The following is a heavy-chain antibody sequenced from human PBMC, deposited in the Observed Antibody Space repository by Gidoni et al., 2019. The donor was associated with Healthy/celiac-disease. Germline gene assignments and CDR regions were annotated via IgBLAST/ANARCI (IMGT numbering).Heavy chain of an antibody. CDR2: INHSGST. J-gene: IGHJ4*02. D-gene: IGHD6-6*01. CDR3: ARSPLYSSSHLWYFDY. Sequence: QVQLQQWGAGLLKPSETLSLTCAVYGGSFSGYYWSWIRQPPGKGLEWIGEINHSGSTNYNPSLKSRVTISVDTSKNQFSLKLSSVTAADTAVYYCARSPLYSSSHLWYFDYWGQGTLVTVSS. V-gene: IGHV4-34*01. CDR1: GGSFSGYY.